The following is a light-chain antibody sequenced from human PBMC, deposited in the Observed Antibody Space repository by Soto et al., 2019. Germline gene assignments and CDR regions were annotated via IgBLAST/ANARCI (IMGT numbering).Light chain of an antibody. V-gene: IGLV2-14*03. J-gene: IGLJ3*02. Sequence: QSALTQPASVSGSPGQSITIACTGTSSDVGGYNHVSWYQVHPGKAPRLVIYDVSIRPPAVSDRFSGSTSGNTASLTISGLQAEDEADYSCSSYTATRTVVFGGGTKVTVL. CDR3: SSYTATRTVV. CDR1: SSDVGGYNH. CDR2: DVS.